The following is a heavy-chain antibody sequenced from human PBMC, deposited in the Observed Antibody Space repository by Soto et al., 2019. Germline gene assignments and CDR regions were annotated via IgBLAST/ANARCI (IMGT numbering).Heavy chain of an antibody. V-gene: IGHV4-59*01. CDR1: GGSISSYY. Sequence: SETLSLTCTVSGGSISSYYWSWIRQPPGKGLEWIGYIYYSGSTNYNPSLKSRVTISVDTSKNQFSLKLSSVTAADTAVYYCAGYQLPDYYYYYGMDVWGQGTTVTVSS. D-gene: IGHD2-2*01. CDR3: AGYQLPDYYYYYGMDV. CDR2: IYYSGST. J-gene: IGHJ6*02.